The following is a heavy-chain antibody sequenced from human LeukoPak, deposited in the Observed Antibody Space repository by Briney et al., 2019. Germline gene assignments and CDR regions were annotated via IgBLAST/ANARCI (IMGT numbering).Heavy chain of an antibody. V-gene: IGHV3-74*01. Sequence: GGSLRLSCAASGFTFSSHWMHWVRQAPGKGLVWVSRINSDGSSISYADSVKGRFTISRDNAKNTLYLQMNSLRAEDTAVYYCTRHGGSYVDYWGQGTLVTVSS. D-gene: IGHD1-26*01. CDR3: TRHGGSYVDY. CDR2: INSDGSSI. J-gene: IGHJ4*02. CDR1: GFTFSSHW.